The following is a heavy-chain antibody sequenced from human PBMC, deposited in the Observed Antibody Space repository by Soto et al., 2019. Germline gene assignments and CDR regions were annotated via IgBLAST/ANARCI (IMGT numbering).Heavy chain of an antibody. Sequence: QVQLKESGPGLVKPSQTLSLTCTVSGGSISSGGYYWSWIRQHPGKGLEWIGYIYYNPSLKSRVTISVDTSKNQFSLKLSSVTAADTAVYYCARSIDPWGQGTLVTVSS. CDR1: GGSISSGGYY. CDR2: IYY. V-gene: IGHV4-31*03. CDR3: ARSIDP. J-gene: IGHJ5*02.